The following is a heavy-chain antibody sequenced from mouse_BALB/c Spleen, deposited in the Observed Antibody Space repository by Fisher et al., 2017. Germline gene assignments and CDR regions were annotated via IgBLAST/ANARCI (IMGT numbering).Heavy chain of an antibody. D-gene: IGHD2-2*01. J-gene: IGHJ4*01. Sequence: KFKGKATLTVDKSSSTAYMELRSLTSEDSAVYYCARYGYDYAMDYWGQGTSVTVSS. CDR3: ARYGYDYAMDY. V-gene: IGHV1-26*01.